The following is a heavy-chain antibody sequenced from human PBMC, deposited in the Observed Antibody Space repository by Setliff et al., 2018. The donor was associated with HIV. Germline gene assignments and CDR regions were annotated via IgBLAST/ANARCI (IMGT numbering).Heavy chain of an antibody. D-gene: IGHD3-22*01. Sequence: SETLSLTCTVSGQFISDGYYWGWIRQPPGKGLEWIGSVYHSGKTYYNPSLMGRVTISIDTSKNQFSLNLSSVAAADTAVYYCARHFYGYYGSNGLPIQYWGQGTLVTVSS. CDR3: ARHFYGYYGSNGLPIQY. V-gene: IGHV4-38-2*02. CDR1: GQFISDGYY. J-gene: IGHJ4*02. CDR2: VYHSGKT.